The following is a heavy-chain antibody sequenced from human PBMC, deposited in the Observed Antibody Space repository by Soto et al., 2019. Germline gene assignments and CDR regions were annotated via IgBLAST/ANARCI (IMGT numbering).Heavy chain of an antibody. CDR2: ISYDVSNK. J-gene: IGHJ6*02. CDR3: ARDRRFLECPGYYYYGMDV. D-gene: IGHD3-3*01. CDR1: GFTFSSYA. Sequence: QVQLVESGGGVVQPGRSLRLSCAASGFTFSSYAMHWVRQAPGQVLEWVAVISYDVSNKYYADSVKGRFTISRDNSKNPHYLQMNRLRAEDTAVYYCARDRRFLECPGYYYYGMDVWGQGTTVTVSS. V-gene: IGHV3-30-3*01.